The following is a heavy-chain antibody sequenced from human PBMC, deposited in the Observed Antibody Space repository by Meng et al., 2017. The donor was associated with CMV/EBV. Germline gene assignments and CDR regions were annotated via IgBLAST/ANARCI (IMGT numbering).Heavy chain of an antibody. V-gene: IGHV4-30-4*08. CDR2: IYYSGST. D-gene: IGHD3-22*01. CDR1: GCSISSGDYD. J-gene: IGHJ4*02. Sequence: VERQVSCPGLLKPSMTMSHTCTVSGCSISSGDYDWSWIRQPPGKGLVWIGYIYYSGSTYYNPSLKSRVTISVDTSKNQFSLKLSSVTAADTAVYYCARAAPDYYDSSGPPDYWGQGTLVTVSS. CDR3: ARAAPDYYDSSGPPDY.